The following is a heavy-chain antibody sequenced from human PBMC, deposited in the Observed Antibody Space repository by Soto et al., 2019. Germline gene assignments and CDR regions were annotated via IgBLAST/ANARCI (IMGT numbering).Heavy chain of an antibody. CDR2: IYSGGST. D-gene: IGHD5-12*01. CDR1: GFTVSSNY. Sequence: GGSLRLSCAASGFTVSSNYMSWVRQAPGKGLEWVSVIYSGGSTYYADSVKGRFTISRHNSKNTLYLQMNSLRAEDTAVYYCARSIVPATEYSGYLDAFDIWGQGTMVTVSS. J-gene: IGHJ3*02. CDR3: ARSIVPATEYSGYLDAFDI. V-gene: IGHV3-53*04.